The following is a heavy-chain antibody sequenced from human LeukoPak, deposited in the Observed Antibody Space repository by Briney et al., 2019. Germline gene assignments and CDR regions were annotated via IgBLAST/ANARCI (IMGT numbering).Heavy chain of an antibody. CDR2: FYYSGST. J-gene: IGHJ4*02. D-gene: IGHD3-10*01. V-gene: IGHV4-39*07. Sequence: SETLSLTCTVSGGSISSSSYYWGWNRQPPGKGLEWIGYFYYSGSTYYNPSLKSRVIISVDPSNNQFSLKLSSVPAADTAMYYCARDRGSYYSDYWGQGTLVTVSS. CDR3: ARDRGSYYSDY. CDR1: GGSISSSSYY.